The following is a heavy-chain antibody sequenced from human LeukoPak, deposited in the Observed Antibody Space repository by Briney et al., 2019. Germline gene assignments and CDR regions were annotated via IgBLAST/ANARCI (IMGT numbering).Heavy chain of an antibody. CDR2: ISSSSSYI. V-gene: IGHV3-21*01. Sequence: PGGSLRLSCAASGFTSSSYSMNWVRQAPGKGLEWVSSISSSSSYIYYADSVKGRFTISRDNAKNSLYLQMNSLRAEDTAVYYCARGGYCSSTSCYFWFDPWGQGTLVTVSS. CDR1: GFTSSSYS. J-gene: IGHJ5*02. D-gene: IGHD2-2*01. CDR3: ARGGYCSSTSCYFWFDP.